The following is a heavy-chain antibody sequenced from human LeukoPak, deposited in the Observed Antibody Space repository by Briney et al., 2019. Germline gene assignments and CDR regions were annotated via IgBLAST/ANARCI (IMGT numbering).Heavy chain of an antibody. CDR1: GFTFSSYS. V-gene: IGHV3-21*01. Sequence: PGGSLRLSCAASGFTFSSYSMNWVRQAPGKGLEWVSSISSSSNYIYYADSLKGRFTISRDNAKNSLYLQMNSLRAEDTAVYYCARDYYDSSGYYDYWGQGTLVTVSS. J-gene: IGHJ4*02. CDR2: ISSSSNYI. CDR3: ARDYYDSSGYYDY. D-gene: IGHD3-22*01.